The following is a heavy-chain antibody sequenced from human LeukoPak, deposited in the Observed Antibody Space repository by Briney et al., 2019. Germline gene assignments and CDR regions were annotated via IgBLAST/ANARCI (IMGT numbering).Heavy chain of an antibody. CDR1: GFTFSSYA. CDR2: ISGSGGST. Sequence: GGSLRLSCAASGFTFSSYAMSWVRQAPGKGLEWVSAISGSGGSTYYADSVKGRFTISRDNSKSTLYLQMNGLRAEDTAVYYCAKDLIRRAVAGKFDYWGQGTLVTVSS. D-gene: IGHD6-19*01. J-gene: IGHJ4*02. CDR3: AKDLIRRAVAGKFDY. V-gene: IGHV3-23*01.